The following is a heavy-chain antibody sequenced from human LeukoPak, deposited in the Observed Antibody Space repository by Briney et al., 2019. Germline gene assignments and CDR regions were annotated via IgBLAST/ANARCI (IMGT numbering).Heavy chain of an antibody. CDR1: GGSISSYS. Sequence: SETLSLTCTVSGGSISSYSWSWVRQPPGKGLEWIGYIYYSGSTNYNPSLKTRVTISVDTSKNQFSLKLSSVTAADTAVYYCARGTGWFLNWGQGALVTVSS. CDR2: IYYSGST. J-gene: IGHJ4*02. D-gene: IGHD6-19*01. CDR3: ARGTGWFLN. V-gene: IGHV4-59*01.